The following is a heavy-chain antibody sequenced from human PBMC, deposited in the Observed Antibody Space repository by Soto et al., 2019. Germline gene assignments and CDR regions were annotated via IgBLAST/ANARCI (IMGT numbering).Heavy chain of an antibody. CDR2: ISSSGSNI. Sequence: PGGSLRLCCAASGFTFSSYEMNWVRQAPGKGLEWVSYISSSGSNIYYADSVKGRFTISRDNAKNSLYLQMNSLRAEDTAVYYCARDYVFGVVIVAFDIWGQGTMVTVSS. D-gene: IGHD3-3*01. CDR3: ARDYVFGVVIVAFDI. J-gene: IGHJ3*02. V-gene: IGHV3-48*03. CDR1: GFTFSSYE.